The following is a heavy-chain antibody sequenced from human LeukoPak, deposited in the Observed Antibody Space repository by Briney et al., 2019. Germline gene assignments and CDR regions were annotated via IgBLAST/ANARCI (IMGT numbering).Heavy chain of an antibody. CDR3: ARLIRRFGVFNWFDP. CDR1: GDSISSTNYY. V-gene: IGHV4-39*01. J-gene: IGHJ5*02. D-gene: IGHD3-10*01. CDR2: IYYSGNT. Sequence: SETLSLTCTVSGDSISSTNYYWGWIRQPPGKGLEWIGSIYYSGNTYYNASLKSQVSISIDTSKNQFSLKLNSVTAADTAVYYCARLIRRFGVFNWFDPWGQGTLVTVSS.